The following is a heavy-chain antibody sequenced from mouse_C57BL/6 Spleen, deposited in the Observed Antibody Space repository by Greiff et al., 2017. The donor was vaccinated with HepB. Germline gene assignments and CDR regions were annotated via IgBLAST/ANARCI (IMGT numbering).Heavy chain of an antibody. CDR3: VRDWHYGNFLEFAY. CDR2: IRRKSSNYAT. D-gene: IGHD2-1*01. CDR1: GFTFNTYA. J-gene: IGHJ3*01. V-gene: IGHV10-3*01. Sequence: GGGLVQPKGSLKLSCAASGFTFNTYAMHWVRQAPGKRLEWVARIRRKSSNYATYYADSVKDRFTISRDESQSMLYLQMNNLKTEDTAMYYCVRDWHYGNFLEFAYWGQGTLVTVSA.